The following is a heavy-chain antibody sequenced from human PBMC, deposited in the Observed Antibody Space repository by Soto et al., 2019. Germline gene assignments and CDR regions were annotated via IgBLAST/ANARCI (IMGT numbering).Heavy chain of an antibody. CDR3: ARSMGGGCYNYFDN. CDR2: IKQDGSEK. D-gene: IGHD2-15*01. V-gene: IGHV3-7*01. Sequence: PGGSLRLSCAASGFTFTTYWMNWVRQAPGKGLEWVANIKQDGSEKYYVDSVKGRFTISRDNAKNSLYLQMNSLRVEDTAVYYCARSMGGGCYNYFDNWGQGTLVTVSS. CDR1: GFTFTTYW. J-gene: IGHJ4*02.